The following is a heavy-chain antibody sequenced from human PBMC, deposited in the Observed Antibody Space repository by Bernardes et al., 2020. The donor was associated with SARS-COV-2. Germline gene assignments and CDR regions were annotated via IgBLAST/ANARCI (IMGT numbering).Heavy chain of an antibody. D-gene: IGHD3-22*01. J-gene: IGHJ3*02. CDR1: GGTFSSYA. Sequence: SVKVSCKASGGTFSSYAISWVRQAPGQGLEWMGRIIPIFGTANYAQKFQGRVTITADESTSTAYMELSSLRSEDTAVYYCASIVYYDESAFDIWGQGTMVTVSS. CDR3: ASIVYYDESAFDI. CDR2: IIPIFGTA. V-gene: IGHV1-69*13.